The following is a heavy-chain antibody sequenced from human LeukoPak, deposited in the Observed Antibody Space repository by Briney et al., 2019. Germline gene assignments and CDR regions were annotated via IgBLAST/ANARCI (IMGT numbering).Heavy chain of an antibody. J-gene: IGHJ5*02. CDR1: GFTFSSYT. D-gene: IGHD1-14*01. V-gene: IGHV3-21*01. CDR3: ARAAAGASSWFDP. CDR2: ISSGTTYI. Sequence: PGGSLRLSCAASGFTFSSYTMNWVRQAPGKGLEWVSSISSGTTYIYYADSVKGRFTISRDNAKNSLCLQMNSLRAEDTAVYYCARAAAGASSWFDPWGQGTLVTVSS.